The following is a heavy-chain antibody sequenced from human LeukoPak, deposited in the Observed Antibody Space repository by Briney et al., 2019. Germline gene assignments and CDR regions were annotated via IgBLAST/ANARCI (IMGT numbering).Heavy chain of an antibody. V-gene: IGHV3-23*01. J-gene: IGHJ4*02. Sequence: PGGSLRLSCAASGFTFSSYAMSWVRQAPGKGLEWVSAISGSGGSTYYANSVKGRFTISRGNSKNTLYLQMNSLRAEDTAIYYCAKGDTSSQDAFDYWGQGTLVTVSS. D-gene: IGHD2-2*01. CDR1: GFTFSSYA. CDR3: AKGDTSSQDAFDY. CDR2: ISGSGGST.